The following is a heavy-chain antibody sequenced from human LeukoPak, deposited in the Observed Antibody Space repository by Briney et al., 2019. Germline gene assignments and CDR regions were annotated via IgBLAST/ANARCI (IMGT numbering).Heavy chain of an antibody. CDR1: GASISSYY. CDR2: IHYSGST. CDR3: ARRAGSGWSINWFDP. Sequence: SETLSLTCTVSGASISSYYWSWLRQPPGKGLEWIGNIHYSGSTNYNPSLKSRVTISVDTSKHQFSLKLSSVTAADTAVYYCARRAGSGWSINWFDPWGQGTLITVSS. D-gene: IGHD6-13*01. V-gene: IGHV4-59*08. J-gene: IGHJ5*02.